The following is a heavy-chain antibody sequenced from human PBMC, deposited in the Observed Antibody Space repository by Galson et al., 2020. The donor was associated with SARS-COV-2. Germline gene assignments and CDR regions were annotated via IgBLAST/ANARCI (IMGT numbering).Heavy chain of an antibody. J-gene: IGHJ6*03. Sequence: SETLSLTCAVYGASFSGYRWNWVRQPPGKGLEWIGEITHSGSATYKTSLKSRVTMSVDTSKNQFSLQLSSVTAADTAVYYCVRARSSKYSGTFPNFYYYWYMDVWGRGTAVTVSS. D-gene: IGHD5-12*01. CDR1: GASFSGYR. CDR3: VRARSSKYSGTFPNFYYYWYMDV. V-gene: IGHV4-34*01. CDR2: ITHSGSA.